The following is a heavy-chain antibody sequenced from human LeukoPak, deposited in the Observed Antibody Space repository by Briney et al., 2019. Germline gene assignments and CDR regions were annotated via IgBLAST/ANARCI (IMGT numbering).Heavy chain of an antibody. CDR3: ARGGGLDV. D-gene: IGHD3-16*01. CDR2: INHNGNVN. J-gene: IGHJ6*02. CDR1: GFTFSSYW. Sequence: GGSLRLSCAASGFTFSSYWMNWARQAPGKGLEWVAGINHNGNVNYYVDSVKGRFTISRDNAKNSLYLQMSNLRAEDTAVYFCARGGGLDVWGQGATVTVSS. V-gene: IGHV3-7*03.